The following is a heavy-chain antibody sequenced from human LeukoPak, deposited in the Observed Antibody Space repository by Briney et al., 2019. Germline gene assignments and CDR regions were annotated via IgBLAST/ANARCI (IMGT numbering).Heavy chain of an antibody. V-gene: IGHV4-59*11. CDR1: RGSLSSHY. D-gene: IGHD1-1*01. J-gene: IGHJ4*02. CDR3: ARDPYLTGKFDY. CDR2: IYYTGST. Sequence: SETLSLTCTVSRGSLSSHYWSWIRQPPAKGLEWIGFIYYTGSTNYNPYNPSLKSRVTISVDTSKNQFSLKLSSVTAADTAVYYCARDPYLTGKFDYWGQGTLVTVSS.